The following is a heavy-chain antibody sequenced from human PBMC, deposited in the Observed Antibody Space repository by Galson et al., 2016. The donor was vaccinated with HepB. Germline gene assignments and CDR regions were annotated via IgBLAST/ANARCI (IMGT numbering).Heavy chain of an antibody. V-gene: IGHV3-48*02. Sequence: SLRLSCAASGFTFSSYSMNWVRQAPGKGLEWVSYVSSSSSTIYYADSVKGRFTISRDNAKNPLYLQMNSLRDEDTAVYYCARDALYSGYDGLDYWGQGTLVTVSS. CDR1: GFTFSSYS. J-gene: IGHJ4*02. CDR3: ARDALYSGYDGLDY. D-gene: IGHD5-12*01. CDR2: VSSSSSTI.